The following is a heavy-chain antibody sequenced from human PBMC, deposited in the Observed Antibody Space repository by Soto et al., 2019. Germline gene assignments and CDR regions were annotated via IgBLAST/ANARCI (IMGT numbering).Heavy chain of an antibody. CDR1: GFTFSSYA. CDR2: ISGSGGST. J-gene: IGHJ4*02. Sequence: EVQLLESGGGLVQPGGSLRLSCAASGFTFSSYAMSWVRQAPGKGLEWVSAISGSGGSTYYADSVKGRFTISRDNSKNTLYLQMNSLRAEDTAVYYCAKDQHCSGGSCYGVCDYWGQGTLVTVSS. V-gene: IGHV3-23*01. CDR3: AKDQHCSGGSCYGVCDY. D-gene: IGHD2-15*01.